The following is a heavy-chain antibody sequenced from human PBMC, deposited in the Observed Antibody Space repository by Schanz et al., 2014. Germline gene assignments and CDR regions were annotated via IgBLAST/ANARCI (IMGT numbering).Heavy chain of an antibody. CDR3: ARSYHDDDDYTRALDM. V-gene: IGHV3-21*01. CDR2: IPVGNNYI. J-gene: IGHJ3*02. CDR1: GFTFSSYS. D-gene: IGHD3-16*01. Sequence: EVQLVESGGGLVQPGGSLRLSCAASGFTFSSYSMHWIRQAPGKGLEWVSYIPVGNNYIYYADSVKGRFTISRDNPKNSLFLQMNSLRVEDTAVYYCARSYHDDDDYTRALDMWGQGTMVTVSS.